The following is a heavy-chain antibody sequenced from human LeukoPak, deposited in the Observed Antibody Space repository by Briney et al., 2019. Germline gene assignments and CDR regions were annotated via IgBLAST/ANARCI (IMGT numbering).Heavy chain of an antibody. CDR3: ARPHPGIAAAGTLPVDY. Sequence: GESLKISCKGSGYSFTSYWIGWVRQMPGKGLEWMGIIYPGDSDTRYSPSFQGQVTISADKSISTAYLQWSSLKAPDTAMYYCARPHPGIAAAGTLPVDYWGQGTLVTVSS. D-gene: IGHD6-13*01. J-gene: IGHJ4*02. CDR2: IYPGDSDT. CDR1: GYSFTSYW. V-gene: IGHV5-51*01.